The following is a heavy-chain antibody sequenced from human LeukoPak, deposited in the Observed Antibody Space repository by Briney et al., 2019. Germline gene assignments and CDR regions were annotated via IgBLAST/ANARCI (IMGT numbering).Heavy chain of an antibody. CDR3: ATDGAGFDT. J-gene: IGHJ5*02. CDR2: INIGGTNT. V-gene: IGHV3-11*01. CDR1: GFTFSSYA. Sequence: GWSLRLSCAASGFTFSSYAMSWIRQAPGKGLEWLSYINIGGTNTHYADSVKSRFTISRDNAKESLYLEMNNLRAEDTAVYYCATDGAGFDTWGQGVLVTVSS.